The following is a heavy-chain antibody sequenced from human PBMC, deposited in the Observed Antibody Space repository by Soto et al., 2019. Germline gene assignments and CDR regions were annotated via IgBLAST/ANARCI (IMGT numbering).Heavy chain of an antibody. CDR3: ARLGGSDSWYYFDY. CDR1: GGSISSYY. J-gene: IGHJ4*02. Sequence: QVQLQESGPGLVKPSETLSLTCTVSGGSISSYYWSWIRQPPGKGLEWIGDIYYSGSTNYNPSLKSRVTISVDTSKNQFSLKLSSVTAADTAVYYCARLGGSDSWYYFDYWGQGTLVTVSS. V-gene: IGHV4-59*01. D-gene: IGHD6-13*01. CDR2: IYYSGST.